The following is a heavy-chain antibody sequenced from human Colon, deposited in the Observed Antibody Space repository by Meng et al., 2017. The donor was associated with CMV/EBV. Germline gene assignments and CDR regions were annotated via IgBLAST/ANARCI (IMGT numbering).Heavy chain of an antibody. V-gene: IGHV3-74*01. J-gene: IGHJ6*02. CDR2: ISSDGSNT. CDR3: ARDFYCSSTSCSVSYGMDV. D-gene: IGHD2-2*01. CDR1: GFTFSSYW. Sequence: GGSLRLSCAASGFTFSSYWMHWVRQTPGKGLVWVSRISSDGSNTRYADSVKGRFTISRDNAKSTLCLQMNSLRAEDTAVYYCARDFYCSSTSCSVSYGMDVWGQGTTVTVSS.